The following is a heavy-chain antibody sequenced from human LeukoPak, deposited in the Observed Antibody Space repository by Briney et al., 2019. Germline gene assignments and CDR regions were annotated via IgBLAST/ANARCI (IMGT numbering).Heavy chain of an antibody. CDR3: AKGGQIFGVVIMMTEIDY. CDR1: GFTFSSYA. J-gene: IGHJ4*02. CDR2: ISGSGGST. Sequence: GGSLRLSCAASGFTFSSYAMSWVRQAPGKGLEWVSAISGSGGSTYYADSVKGRFTISRDNSKNTLYLQMNSLRAEDTAVYYCAKGGQIFGVVIMMTEIDYWGQGTLVTVSS. V-gene: IGHV3-23*01. D-gene: IGHD3-3*01.